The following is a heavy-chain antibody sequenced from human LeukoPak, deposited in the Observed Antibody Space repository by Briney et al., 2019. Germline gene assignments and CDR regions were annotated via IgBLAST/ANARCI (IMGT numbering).Heavy chain of an antibody. CDR1: GYSFSTYW. D-gene: IGHD2-21*01. Sequence: GESLKISCKGSGYSFSTYWIGWVRQMPGKGLEWMGMLYPGDSDTRYSPSFEGQVTISADKSTRTAYLQWSSLKASDTAMYYCARQTYCGGACTETFHIWGQGTMVTVS. V-gene: IGHV5-51*01. CDR2: LYPGDSDT. CDR3: ARQTYCGGACTETFHI. J-gene: IGHJ3*02.